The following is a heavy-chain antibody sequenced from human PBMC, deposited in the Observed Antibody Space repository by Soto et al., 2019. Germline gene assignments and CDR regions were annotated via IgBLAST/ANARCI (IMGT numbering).Heavy chain of an antibody. CDR3: ARDGPIWSGYYYYYYGMDV. D-gene: IGHD3-3*01. Sequence: SETLSLTCTVSGGSISSGDYYWSWIRQPPGKGLEWIGYIYYSGSTYYNPSLKSRVTISVDTSKNQFSLKLSSVTAADTAVYYCARDGPIWSGYYYYYYGMDVWGQGTTVTVSS. J-gene: IGHJ6*02. V-gene: IGHV4-30-4*01. CDR2: IYYSGST. CDR1: GGSISSGDYY.